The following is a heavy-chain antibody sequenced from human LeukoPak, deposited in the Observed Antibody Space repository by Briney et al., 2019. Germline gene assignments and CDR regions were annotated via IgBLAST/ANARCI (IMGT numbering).Heavy chain of an antibody. CDR2: ISYDGSNK. CDR3: AREPLGFGVVTLDY. CDR1: GFTFNSYA. D-gene: IGHD3-3*01. V-gene: IGHV3-30-3*01. J-gene: IGHJ4*02. Sequence: PGRSLRLSCAASGFTFNSYAMHWVRQAPGKGLEWVAVISYDGSNKYYADSVKGRFTISRDNSKNTLYLQMNSLRAEDTAVYYCAREPLGFGVVTLDYWGQGTRVTVSS.